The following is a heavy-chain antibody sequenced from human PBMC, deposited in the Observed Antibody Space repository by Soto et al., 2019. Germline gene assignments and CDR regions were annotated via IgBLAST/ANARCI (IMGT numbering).Heavy chain of an antibody. CDR1: GGSFSDDY. CDR2: INHSGST. V-gene: IGHV4-34*01. J-gene: IGHJ4*02. CDR3: ARGEQLYFDSRGYHFAS. Sequence: PSETLSLTCAVYGGSFSDDYWSWIRQPPGKGLDWIGEINHSGSTNYNPSLKSRVTISIDTSKNQFSLKLRSVTAADTAVYYCARGEQLYFDSRGYHFASWGQGTLVTVSS. D-gene: IGHD3-22*01.